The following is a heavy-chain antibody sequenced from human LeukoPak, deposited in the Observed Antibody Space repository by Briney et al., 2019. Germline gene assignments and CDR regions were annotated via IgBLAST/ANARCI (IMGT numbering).Heavy chain of an antibody. J-gene: IGHJ4*02. CDR2: IKPGGSEK. CDR3: ASARPWELPAFDY. CDR1: GFTFSSYW. Sequence: PGGSLRLSCAASGFTFSSYWMTWVRQGPGKGLEWVANIKPGGSEKYYVDSVKGRFTISRDNAKDSLYLQMNSLRAEDTAVYYCASARPWELPAFDYWGQGTLVTVSS. D-gene: IGHD1-26*01. V-gene: IGHV3-7*03.